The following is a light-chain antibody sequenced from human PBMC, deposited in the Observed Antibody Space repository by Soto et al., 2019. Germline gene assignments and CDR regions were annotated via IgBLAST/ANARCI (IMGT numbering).Light chain of an antibody. CDR3: CAYAGSSTHVV. J-gene: IGLJ2*01. V-gene: IGLV2-14*01. CDR2: EVS. Sequence: QSALTQPASVSGSPGQSITISCTGTSSDFGDYDYVSWYLQHPGKVPKLMIYEVSNRPSGVSNRFSGSKSGHTASLTISGLQAEDEADYYCCAYAGSSTHVVFGGGTKVTVL. CDR1: SSDFGDYDY.